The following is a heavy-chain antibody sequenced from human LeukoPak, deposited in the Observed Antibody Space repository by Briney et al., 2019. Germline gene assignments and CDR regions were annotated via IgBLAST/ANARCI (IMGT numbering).Heavy chain of an antibody. CDR1: GYTFTDYY. D-gene: IGHD3-10*01. CDR3: ARDGSLDY. V-gene: IGHV1-2*02. CDR2: INPNSGDT. J-gene: IGHJ4*02. Sequence: ASVKVSCKASGYTFTDYYMHWVRQAPGQGPEWMGWINPNSGDTNSAQKFQGRVTLTRDTSITTAYMELSRLRFDDTAVYYCARDGSLDYWGQGTLVNVSS.